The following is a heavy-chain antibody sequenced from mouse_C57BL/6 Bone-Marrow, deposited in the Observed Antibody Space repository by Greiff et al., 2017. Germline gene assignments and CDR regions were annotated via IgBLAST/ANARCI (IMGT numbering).Heavy chain of an antibody. CDR1: GYSITSGYY. Sequence: DVQLQESGPGLVKPSQSLSFTCSVTGYSITSGYYWNWIRQFPGNKLEWMGYISYDGSNNYNPSLQNRISITRDTSNNQFFLKLNSVTTEDTATYYCARGLGDGSPSCDYWGKGTTLTVSS. J-gene: IGHJ2*01. V-gene: IGHV3-6*01. D-gene: IGHD1-1*01. CDR3: ARGLGDGSPSCDY. CDR2: ISYDGSN.